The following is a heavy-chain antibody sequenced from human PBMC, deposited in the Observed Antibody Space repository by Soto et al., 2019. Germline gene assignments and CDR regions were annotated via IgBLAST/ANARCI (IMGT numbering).Heavy chain of an antibody. Sequence: EVQLLESGGGLVQPGGSLRLSCAASGFTFSSYAMSWVRQAPGKGLEWVSAISGSGGSTYYADSVKVRFTISRDNSKNTLYLQMSSLRAEDTAVYYCAKGSSGITMIVVLITALFDYWGQGTLVTVSS. CDR1: GFTFSSYA. CDR3: AKGSSGITMIVVLITALFDY. J-gene: IGHJ4*02. CDR2: ISGSGGST. V-gene: IGHV3-23*01. D-gene: IGHD3-22*01.